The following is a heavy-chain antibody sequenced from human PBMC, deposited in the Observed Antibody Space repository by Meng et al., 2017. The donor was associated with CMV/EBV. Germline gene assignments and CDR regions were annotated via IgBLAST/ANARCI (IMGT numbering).Heavy chain of an antibody. CDR1: GFTFNTYG. Sequence: GFTFNTYGMHWVRQAPGKGLEWVAVISYVGSNQYYGDSVKGRFTISRDNDKNMLYLHMNSLRAEDTAVYYCAKDALEYGDYGMHSFDSWGQGVLVTVSS. D-gene: IGHD4-17*01. CDR2: ISYVGSNQ. J-gene: IGHJ4*01. V-gene: IGHV3-30*18. CDR3: AKDALEYGDYGMHSFDS.